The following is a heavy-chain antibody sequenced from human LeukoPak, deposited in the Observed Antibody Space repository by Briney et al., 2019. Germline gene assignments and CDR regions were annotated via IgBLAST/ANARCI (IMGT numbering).Heavy chain of an antibody. V-gene: IGHV4-34*01. CDR2: INHSGST. CDR1: GGSFSGYY. CDR3: ARGREPFIVVVVAARYGMDV. Sequence: SETLSLTCAVYGGSFSGYYWSWIRQPPGKGLEWIGEINHSGSTNYNPSLKSRVTISVDTSKNRFSLKLSSVTAADTAVYYCARGREPFIVVVVAARYGMDVWGQGTTVTVSS. D-gene: IGHD2-15*01. J-gene: IGHJ6*02.